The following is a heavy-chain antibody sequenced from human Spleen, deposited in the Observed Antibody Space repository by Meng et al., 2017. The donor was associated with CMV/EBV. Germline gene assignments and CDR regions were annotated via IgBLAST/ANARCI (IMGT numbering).Heavy chain of an antibody. CDR3: ARVLRFLEWPPKDYFYYGMDV. J-gene: IGHJ6*02. CDR2: INPSGGRT. Sequence: ASVKVSCKASGYTFTSYYIQWVREAPGQGLEWMGLINPSGGRTTYAQKFQGRVTMTSDTSTSTIYMELSSLRSEDTAVYYCARVLRFLEWPPKDYFYYGMDVWGQGTTVTVSS. CDR1: GYTFTSYY. V-gene: IGHV1-46*01. D-gene: IGHD3-3*01.